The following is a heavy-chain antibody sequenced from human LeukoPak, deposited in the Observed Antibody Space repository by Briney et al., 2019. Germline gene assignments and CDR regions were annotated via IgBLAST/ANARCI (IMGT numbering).Heavy chain of an antibody. J-gene: IGHJ4*02. CDR3: AKRGVVIRVILVGFHKQAYYFDS. Sequence: GGSLRLSCAVSEITLSNYGMSWVRQAPGKGLEWVAGISDSGGRTNYADSVKGRFTISRDNPKNTLYVQMNSLRAEDTAVYFCAKRGVVIRVILVGFHKQAYYFDSWGQGALVTVSS. CDR1: EITLSNYG. D-gene: IGHD3-22*01. CDR2: ISDSGGRT. V-gene: IGHV3-23*01.